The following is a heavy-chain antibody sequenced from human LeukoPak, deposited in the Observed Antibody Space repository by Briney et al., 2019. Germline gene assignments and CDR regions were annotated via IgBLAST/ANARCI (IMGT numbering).Heavy chain of an antibody. CDR1: GFTFSSYA. Sequence: GGSLRLSCAASGFTFSSYAMHWVRQAPGKGLEWVAVISYDGSNKYYADSVKGRFTISRDNSKNTLYLQMNSLGAEDTAVYYCARGASRDGSGYWGQGTLVTVSS. V-gene: IGHV3-30-3*01. J-gene: IGHJ4*02. CDR3: ARGASRDGSGY. D-gene: IGHD5-24*01. CDR2: ISYDGSNK.